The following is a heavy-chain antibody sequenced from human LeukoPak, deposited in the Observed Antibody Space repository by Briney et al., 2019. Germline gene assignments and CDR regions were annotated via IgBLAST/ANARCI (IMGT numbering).Heavy chain of an antibody. CDR3: ARQSIAARRAFDI. J-gene: IGHJ3*02. CDR2: SYYSGST. CDR1: GGSISSYY. V-gene: IGHV4-59*08. Sequence: KPSETLSLTCSVSGGSISSYYWSWIRQPPGKGLEYIGYSYYSGSTDYNPSLKSRVTISVDTSNQFSLMLTSVTAADTAVYYCARQSIAARRAFDIWGQGTMVTVSS. D-gene: IGHD6-6*01.